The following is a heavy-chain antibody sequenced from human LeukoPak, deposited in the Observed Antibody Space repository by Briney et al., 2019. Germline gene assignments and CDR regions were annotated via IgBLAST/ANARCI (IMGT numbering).Heavy chain of an antibody. D-gene: IGHD3-22*01. Sequence: SETLSLTCAVYGGSFSGYYWSWIRQPPGKGLEWIGEINHSGSTDYNPSLKSRLTISVDTSKKQFSLKLSSVTAADTAVYYCASSGLLYDSSGYYSSFDYWGQGTLVTVSS. J-gene: IGHJ4*02. CDR2: INHSGST. V-gene: IGHV4-34*01. CDR3: ASSGLLYDSSGYYSSFDY. CDR1: GGSFSGYY.